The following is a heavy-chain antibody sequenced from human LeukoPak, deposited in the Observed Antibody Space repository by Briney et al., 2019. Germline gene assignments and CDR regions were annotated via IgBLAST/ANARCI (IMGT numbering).Heavy chain of an antibody. J-gene: IGHJ6*02. CDR2: IYHSGST. CDR3: AGSPIGYGMDV. Sequence: SETLSLTCAVSGGSISNENWWGWVRRPPGKGLEWIGEIYHSGSTNYIPSLKSRVTISVDKSKNQFSLKLTSVTAADTAVYYCAGSPIGYGMDVWGQGTTVTVSS. V-gene: IGHV4-4*02. CDR1: GGSISNENW.